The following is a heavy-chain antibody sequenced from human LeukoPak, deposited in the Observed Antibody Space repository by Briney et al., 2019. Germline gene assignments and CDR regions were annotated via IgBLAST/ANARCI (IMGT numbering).Heavy chain of an antibody. Sequence: ASVKVSCKASGYTFTSYDINWVRQATGQGLEWMGWISAYNGNTNYAQRLQGRVTMTTDTSTSTACMELRSLRSDDTAVYYCARVAGAEPSMDVWGQGTTVTVSS. CDR3: ARVAGAEPSMDV. J-gene: IGHJ6*02. D-gene: IGHD1-14*01. CDR1: GYTFTSYD. V-gene: IGHV1-18*01. CDR2: ISAYNGNT.